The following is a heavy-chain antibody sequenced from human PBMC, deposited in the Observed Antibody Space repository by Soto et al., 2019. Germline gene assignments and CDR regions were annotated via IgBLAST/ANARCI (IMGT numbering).Heavy chain of an antibody. V-gene: IGHV1-18*01. J-gene: IGHJ4*02. CDR1: GYTFTSYG. CDR2: ISAYNGNT. Sequence: QVQLVQSGAEVKKPGASVKVSCKASGYTFTSYGISWVRQAPGQGLEWMGWISAYNGNTNHAQKLQGRVTMTTDTPTSTASMELRSLRSDAAAVYYCAREDPPSLHWGQGTLVTVSS. CDR3: AREDPPSLH. D-gene: IGHD2-2*01.